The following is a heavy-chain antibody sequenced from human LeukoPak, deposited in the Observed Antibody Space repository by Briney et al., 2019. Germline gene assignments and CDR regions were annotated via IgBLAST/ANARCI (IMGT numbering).Heavy chain of an antibody. CDR3: ARDGYATGSRDY. CDR1: GFTFSSYW. CDR2: IKEDGSEK. V-gene: IGHV3-7*04. Sequence: GGSLRLSCAASGFTFSSYWMTWVRQAPGKGLEWLANIKEDGSEKSYVDSVKGRFTISRDNAQNSLYLQMNSLRAEDTAVYFCARDGYATGSRDYWGQGTLVTVSS. D-gene: IGHD3-10*01. J-gene: IGHJ4*02.